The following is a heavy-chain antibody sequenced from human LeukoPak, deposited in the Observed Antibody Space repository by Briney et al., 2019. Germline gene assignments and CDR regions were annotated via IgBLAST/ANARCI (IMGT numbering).Heavy chain of an antibody. CDR3: ARDRDEWFGELALNSDGYYYYYYMDV. D-gene: IGHD3-10*01. Sequence: PSETLSLTCTVSNVSISSGSHYWNWIRQPAGKGLEWIGRIYAGGRSNYNPSLRSRVTISVDTSKNQFSLRLSSVTATDTGVYYCARDRDEWFGELALNSDGYYYYYYMDVWGKGTTVTVSS. CDR1: NVSISSGSHY. J-gene: IGHJ6*03. CDR2: IYAGGRS. V-gene: IGHV4-61*02.